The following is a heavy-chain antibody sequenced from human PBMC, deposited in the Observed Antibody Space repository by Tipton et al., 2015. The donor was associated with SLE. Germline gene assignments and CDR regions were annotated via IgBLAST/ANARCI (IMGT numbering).Heavy chain of an antibody. CDR1: GFSFSSYW. CDR3: AREYSGYPWAFDI. V-gene: IGHV3-7*01. CDR2: IKEDGSEK. D-gene: IGHD5-12*01. Sequence: GSLRLSCAASGFSFSSYWMSWVRQVPGKGREWVANIKEDGSEKNYVDSVKGRFTVSRDNAKNSLFLEMNRLRGDDTAMYFCAREYSGYPWAFDIWGQGTMVTVSS. J-gene: IGHJ3*02.